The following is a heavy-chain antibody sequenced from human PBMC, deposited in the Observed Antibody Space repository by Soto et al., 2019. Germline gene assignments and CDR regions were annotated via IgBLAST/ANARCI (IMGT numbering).Heavy chain of an antibody. D-gene: IGHD3-16*01. CDR1: GFTFSSYS. Sequence: EVQLVESGGGLVKPGGSLRLSCAASGFTFSSYSMNWVRQAPGKGLEWVSSISSSSSYIYYADSVKGRFTISRDNAKNSRYLQMNSLRAEDTAVYYCARGGVGASVTYYFDYWGQGTLVTVSS. CDR2: ISSSSSYI. V-gene: IGHV3-21*01. CDR3: ARGGVGASVTYYFDY. J-gene: IGHJ4*02.